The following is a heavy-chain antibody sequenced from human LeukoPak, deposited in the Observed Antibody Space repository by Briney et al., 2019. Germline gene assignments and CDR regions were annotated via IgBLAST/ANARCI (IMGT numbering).Heavy chain of an antibody. D-gene: IGHD3-10*01. CDR3: ARDVPRGTGYMDV. Sequence: PSETLSLTCTVSGGSIKNYYWTWIRQPPGKGLEWIGYIYFRGSTSSNPSLKSRVTISVDTSKNQFSLRLKYVTAADTVVYYCARDVPRGTGYMDVWGKGTTVTVSS. V-gene: IGHV4-59*01. CDR2: IYFRGST. CDR1: GGSIKNYY. J-gene: IGHJ6*03.